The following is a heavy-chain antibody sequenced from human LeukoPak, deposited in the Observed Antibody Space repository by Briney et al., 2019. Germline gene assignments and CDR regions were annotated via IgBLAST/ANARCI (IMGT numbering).Heavy chain of an antibody. CDR2: IYYSGST. CDR3: ASSGEEDSNFDY. CDR1: GGSISSYY. J-gene: IGHJ4*02. Sequence: SETLSLTCTVSGGSISSYYWSWVRQPPGKGLEWIGYIYYSGSTNYNPSLKSRVTISVDTSKNQFSLKLSSVTAADTAVYYCASSGEEDSNFDYWGQGTLVTVSS. D-gene: IGHD7-27*01. V-gene: IGHV4-59*01.